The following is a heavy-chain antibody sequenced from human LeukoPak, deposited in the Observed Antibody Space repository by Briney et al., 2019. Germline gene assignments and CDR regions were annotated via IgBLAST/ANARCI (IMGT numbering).Heavy chain of an antibody. CDR3: ARGTTGSPPFAFDI. CDR2: ISGSSGRT. V-gene: IGHV3-23*01. J-gene: IGHJ3*02. Sequence: PGGSLRLSCAASGFTFSSYGMHWVRQAPGKGLEWVAAISGSSGRTYYADSVKGRFTISRDNSKNTVYLHMNSLRAEDTALYYCARGTTGSPPFAFDIWGQGTMVTVSS. D-gene: IGHD1-1*01. CDR1: GFTFSSYG.